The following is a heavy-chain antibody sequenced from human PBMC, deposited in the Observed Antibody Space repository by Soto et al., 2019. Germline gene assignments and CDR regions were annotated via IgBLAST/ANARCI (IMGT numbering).Heavy chain of an antibody. CDR3: ARTLAGTGANWFDP. CDR1: GDSVSSNSAS. V-gene: IGHV6-1*01. J-gene: IGHJ5*02. Sequence: PSQTLSLTCVISGDSVSSNSASWNWIRQSPSRGLEWLGRTYYRSKWYNDYAVSVKSRITINPDTSKNQFSLQLNSVTPEDTAVYYCARTLAGTGANWFDPWGQGTLVTVSS. CDR2: TYYRSKWYN. D-gene: IGHD6-13*01.